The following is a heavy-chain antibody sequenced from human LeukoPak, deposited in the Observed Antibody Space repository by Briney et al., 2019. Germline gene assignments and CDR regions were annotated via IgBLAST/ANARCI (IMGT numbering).Heavy chain of an antibody. V-gene: IGHV4-30-4*08. CDR3: ARANAILTAYDWFDP. J-gene: IGHJ5*02. D-gene: IGHD3-9*01. CDR1: GGSISSGDYY. CDR2: IYYSGNT. Sequence: PSETLSLTCTVSGGSISSGDYYWTWIRQAPGKGLEWIGYIYYSGNTYCNPSLKSRVIISADTSKNQFSLKLNSVTAADTAVYYCARANAILTAYDWFDPWGQGTLVTVSS.